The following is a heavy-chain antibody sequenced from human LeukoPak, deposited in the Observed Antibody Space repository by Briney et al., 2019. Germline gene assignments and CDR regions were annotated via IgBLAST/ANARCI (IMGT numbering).Heavy chain of an antibody. CDR3: ARDRSVRYFDY. J-gene: IGHJ4*02. D-gene: IGHD2-15*01. Sequence: GGSLRPSCAASGFTLSSYGMHWVRQAPGKGLEWVAVIWYDGSNKYYADSVKGRFTISRDTPKNTLYLQMNSLRAEDTAVYYCARDRSVRYFDYWGQGALVTVSS. CDR1: GFTLSSYG. V-gene: IGHV3-33*01. CDR2: IWYDGSNK.